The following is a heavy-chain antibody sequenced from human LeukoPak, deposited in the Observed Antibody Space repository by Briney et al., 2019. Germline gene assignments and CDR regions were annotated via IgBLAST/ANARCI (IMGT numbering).Heavy chain of an antibody. V-gene: IGHV5-51*01. CDR1: GYSFTSYW. J-gene: IGHJ4*02. CDR3: ARQKVTVVRGVIITEYFDY. Sequence: GEPLKISCKGSGYSFTSYWIGWVRQMPGKGLEWMGIIYPGDSDTRYSPSFQGQVTISADKSISTAYLQWSSLKAPDTAMYYCARQKVTVVRGVIITEYFDYWGQGTLVTVSS. D-gene: IGHD3-10*01. CDR2: IYPGDSDT.